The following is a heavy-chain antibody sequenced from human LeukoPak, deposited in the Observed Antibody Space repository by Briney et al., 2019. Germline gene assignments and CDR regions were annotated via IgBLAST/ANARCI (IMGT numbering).Heavy chain of an antibody. D-gene: IGHD3-3*01. Sequence: PSETLSLTCTVSGGSISSSSYYWGWIRQPPGKGLEWIGSIYYSGSTYYNPSLKSRVTISVDTSKNQFSLKLSSVTAADTAVYYCARELRFLEWLWYFDYWGQGTLVTVSS. CDR3: ARELRFLEWLWYFDY. CDR2: IYYSGST. V-gene: IGHV4-39*02. J-gene: IGHJ4*02. CDR1: GGSISSSSYY.